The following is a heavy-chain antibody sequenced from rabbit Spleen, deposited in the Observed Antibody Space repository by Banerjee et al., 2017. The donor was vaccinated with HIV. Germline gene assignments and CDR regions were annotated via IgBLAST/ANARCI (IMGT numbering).Heavy chain of an antibody. CDR1: GFDFSNKAV. V-gene: IGHV1S45*01. Sequence: QEQLVESGGGLVQPEGSLTLTCTASGFDFSNKAVMCWVRQAPGQGLEWIACIYGGSGDSVYYATWAKGRFTISKTSPTTVTLQMTSLTAADTATYFCARDAGSYDYIDVYFNLWGQGTLVTVS. D-gene: IGHD8-1*01. CDR2: IYGGSGDSV. J-gene: IGHJ4*01. CDR3: ARDAGSYDYIDVYFNL.